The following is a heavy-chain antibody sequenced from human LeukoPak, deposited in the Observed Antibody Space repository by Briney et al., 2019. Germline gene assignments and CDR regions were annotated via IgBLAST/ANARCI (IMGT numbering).Heavy chain of an antibody. V-gene: IGHV3-21*01. CDR3: ARSTVTTPLDDY. CDR2: ISSSSSYI. Sequence: GGSLRLSCAASGFTFSSYSMNWVRQAPGKGLEWVSSISSSSSYIYYADSVKGRFTISRDNAKNSLYLQMNSLGAEDTAVYYCARSTVTTPLDDYWGQGTLVTVSS. J-gene: IGHJ4*02. D-gene: IGHD4-17*01. CDR1: GFTFSSYS.